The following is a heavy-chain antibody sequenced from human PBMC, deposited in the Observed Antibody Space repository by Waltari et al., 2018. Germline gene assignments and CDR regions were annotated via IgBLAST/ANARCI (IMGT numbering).Heavy chain of an antibody. V-gene: IGHV3-15*01. J-gene: IGHJ5*01. CDR3: AKNAVGWFDS. Sequence: EVHLVESGGGLVTPGGSLWLSCAAVGFSFKDAWMSWVRQSPGKGRGWLARIRCGDAGVTTEYSPFMKGRLTVSRDDSKEMLFLEMTRLEFEATATYYCAKNAVGWFDSWGQGIQVTVAS. CDR2: IRCGDAGVTT. CDR1: GFSFKDAW. D-gene: IGHD2-8*01.